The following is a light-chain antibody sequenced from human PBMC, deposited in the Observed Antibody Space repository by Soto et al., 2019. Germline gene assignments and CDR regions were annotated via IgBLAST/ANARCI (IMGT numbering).Light chain of an antibody. CDR3: CSPAGSYTWV. CDR2: DVN. CDR1: SSDVGGYNY. V-gene: IGLV2-11*01. J-gene: IGLJ3*02. Sequence: QSALTQPRSVSGSPGQSVAISCIGTSSDVGGYNYVSWFQHHPGTAPKLIIYDVNKRPSGVPDRFSGSKSGNTASLTISGLQADDEADYYCCSPAGSYTWVFGGGTKVTVL.